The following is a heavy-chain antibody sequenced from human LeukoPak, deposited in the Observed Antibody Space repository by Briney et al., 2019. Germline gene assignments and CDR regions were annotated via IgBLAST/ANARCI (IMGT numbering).Heavy chain of an antibody. V-gene: IGHV3-30*02. J-gene: IGHJ4*02. CDR1: GFTFSSYG. Sequence: PGGSLRLSCAASGFTFSSYGMHWVRQAPSKGLEWVAFIRYDGSNKYYADSVKGRFTISRDNSKNTLYLQMNSLRAEDTAVYYCAKDRQKWESYFDYWGQRTLVTVSS. CDR2: IRYDGSNK. CDR3: AKDRQKWESYFDY. D-gene: IGHD1-26*01.